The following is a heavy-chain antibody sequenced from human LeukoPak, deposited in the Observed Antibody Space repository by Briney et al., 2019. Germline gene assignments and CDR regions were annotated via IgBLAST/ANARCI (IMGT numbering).Heavy chain of an antibody. CDR2: ISRSSSTI. D-gene: IGHD2-15*01. J-gene: IGHJ6*02. V-gene: IGHV3-48*01. Sequence: PGGSLRLSCAASGFTFSSYWMHWVRQAPGKGLEWVSYISRSSSTIYYADSVKGRFTISRDNARNSLYLQMNSLRAEDTAMYYCARAVVAAGLTYYGMDVWGQGTTVTVSS. CDR1: GFTFSSYW. CDR3: ARAVVAAGLTYYGMDV.